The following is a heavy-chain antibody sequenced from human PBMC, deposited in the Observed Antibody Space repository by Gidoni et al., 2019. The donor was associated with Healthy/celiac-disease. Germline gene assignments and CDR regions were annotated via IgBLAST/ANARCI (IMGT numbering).Heavy chain of an antibody. J-gene: IGHJ4*02. Sequence: QVQLQQWGAGLLKPSETLSLTCAVYGGSFSGYYWSWIRQPPGKGLEWIGEINHSGSTNYNPSLKSRVTISVDTAKNQFSLKLSSVTAADTAVYYCARGLVVVDWGQGTLVTVSS. D-gene: IGHD2-15*01. V-gene: IGHV4-34*01. CDR1: GGSFSGYY. CDR3: ARGLVVVD. CDR2: INHSGST.